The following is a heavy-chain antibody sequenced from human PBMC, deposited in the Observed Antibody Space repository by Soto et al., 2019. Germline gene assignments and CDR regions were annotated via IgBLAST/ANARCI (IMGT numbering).Heavy chain of an antibody. J-gene: IGHJ4*02. CDR1: GYTFRSYG. CDR2: ISGYNGNT. CDR3: ARDRGVVTAGSAYYFDY. V-gene: IGHV1-18*01. D-gene: IGHD2-2*01. Sequence: QVQLVQSGPEVKKPGASVKVSCKATGYTFRSYGVTWVRQAPGQGLERMGWISGYNGNTEYAQKLQGRVTMTTDTSTSTVYMELRSLGSADTAVYYCARDRGVVTAGSAYYFDYWGQGTLVTVSS.